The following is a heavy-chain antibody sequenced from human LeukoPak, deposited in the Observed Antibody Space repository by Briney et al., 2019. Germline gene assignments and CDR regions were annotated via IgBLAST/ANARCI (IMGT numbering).Heavy chain of an antibody. CDR2: IKQDGSVK. V-gene: IGHV3-7*01. J-gene: IGHJ3*02. D-gene: IGHD2-2*01. CDR3: ARVGPTIRMGYCSSTSCLLDAFDI. CDR1: GFTFSNYW. Sequence: PGGSLRLSCAASGFTFSNYWMSWVRQAPGKGLEWVANIKQDGSVKNYVDSVKGRFTISRDNAKNSMFLQMNSLRAEDTAVYYCARVGPTIRMGYCSSTSCLLDAFDIWGQGTMVTVSS.